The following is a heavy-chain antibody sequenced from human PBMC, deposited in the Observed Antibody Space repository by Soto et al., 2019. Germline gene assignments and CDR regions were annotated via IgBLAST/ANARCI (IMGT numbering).Heavy chain of an antibody. D-gene: IGHD2-15*01. CDR1: GGSISSGDYY. CDR3: ARDSLNCSGGSCYSGGGRDV. CDR2: IYYSGST. J-gene: IGHJ6*02. Sequence: QVQLQESGPGLVKPSQTLSLTCTVSGGSISSGDYYWSWIRQPPGKGLEWIGYIYYSGSTYYNPSLKRRVTISVDTSKNQFSLKRSSVTAADTAVYYCARDSLNCSGGSCYSGGGRDVWGQGTTVTVSS. V-gene: IGHV4-30-4*01.